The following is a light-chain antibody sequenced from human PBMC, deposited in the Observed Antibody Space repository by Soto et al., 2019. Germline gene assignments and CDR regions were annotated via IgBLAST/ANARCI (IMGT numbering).Light chain of an antibody. CDR1: QAISHH. CDR2: DAY. J-gene: IGKJ3*01. CDR3: QQYDDLPPT. Sequence: DIPMPQSPSSLSASVGDTVTITCQASQAISHHLNWYQHKPGKAPTLLIYDAYNLETRVPSRFSGSVSGTHFAFTISSLQPDDIATYCCQQYDDLPPTFGPGTKVD. V-gene: IGKV1-33*01.